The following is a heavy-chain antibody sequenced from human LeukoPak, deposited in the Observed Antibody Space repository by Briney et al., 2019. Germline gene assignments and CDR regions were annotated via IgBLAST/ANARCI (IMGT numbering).Heavy chain of an antibody. J-gene: IGHJ4*02. CDR1: GFTFSNSD. CDR2: IWYDGSNK. Sequence: GRSLRLSCAVSGFTFSNSDMHWVRQAPGKGLEWVAVIWYDGSNKYYADSVKGRFTISRDNSKNTLYLQMNTLRAEDTAVYYCARDPGGVVYFDYWGQGTLVTVSS. V-gene: IGHV3-33*01. D-gene: IGHD2-8*01. CDR3: ARDPGGVVYFDY.